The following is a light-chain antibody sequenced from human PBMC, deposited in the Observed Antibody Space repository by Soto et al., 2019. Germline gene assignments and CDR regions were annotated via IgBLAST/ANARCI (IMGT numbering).Light chain of an antibody. CDR1: RGINNY. Sequence: DIQMTQSPSSLSASVGDRVTITCRASRGINNYLAWYQQKPGKVPKVLIYGASILQSGVPSRFSGSGSGTDFTLTISSLQPEDVATYYCQKYNGAPFTFGGGTKVEIK. CDR3: QKYNGAPFT. CDR2: GAS. J-gene: IGKJ4*01. V-gene: IGKV1-27*01.